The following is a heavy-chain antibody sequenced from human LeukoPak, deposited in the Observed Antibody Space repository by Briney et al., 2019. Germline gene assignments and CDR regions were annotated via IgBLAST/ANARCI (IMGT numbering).Heavy chain of an antibody. V-gene: IGHV4-34*01. CDR3: ARGGPGGVWPRRPYNWFDP. D-gene: IGHD2-8*02. J-gene: IGHJ5*02. CDR1: GGSFSGYY. CDR2: INHSGST. Sequence: SETLSLTCAVYGGSFSGYYWSWIRQPPGKGLEWIGEINHSGSTNYNPSLKSRVTISVDTSKNQFSLKLSSVTAADTAVYYCARGGPGGVWPRRPYNWFDPWSQGTLVTVSS.